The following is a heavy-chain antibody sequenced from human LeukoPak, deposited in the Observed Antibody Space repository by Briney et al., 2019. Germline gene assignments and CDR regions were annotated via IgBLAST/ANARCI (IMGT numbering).Heavy chain of an antibody. CDR3: SRENGAFSPFGY. CDR2: VSLSGLT. D-gene: IGHD2-8*01. CDR1: GGSITSTNW. V-gene: IGHV4-4*02. Sequence: SGTLSLTCGVSGGSITSTNWWCWVRQPPGQGLEWIGEVSLSGLTNYNPSLSSRVIMALDTSKNHLSLHLTSVTAADTAVYYCSRENGAFSPFGYWGQGYLVTVLS. J-gene: IGHJ4*02.